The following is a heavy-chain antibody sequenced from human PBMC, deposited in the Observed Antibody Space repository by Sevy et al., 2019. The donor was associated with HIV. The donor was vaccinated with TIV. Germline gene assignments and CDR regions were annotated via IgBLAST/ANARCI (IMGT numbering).Heavy chain of an antibody. V-gene: IGHV3-74*01. CDR2: INSDGSST. CDR3: ARTGYSSSWYNRAFDF. J-gene: IGHJ3*01. Sequence: GGSLRLSCAASGFTFSSYWMHWVRQAPGKGLVWVSRINSDGSSTSYADSVKGRFTISRDNAKNTLYLQMNSLRAEDTAVYYCARTGYSSSWYNRAFDFWGQGTMVTVSS. D-gene: IGHD6-13*01. CDR1: GFTFSSYW.